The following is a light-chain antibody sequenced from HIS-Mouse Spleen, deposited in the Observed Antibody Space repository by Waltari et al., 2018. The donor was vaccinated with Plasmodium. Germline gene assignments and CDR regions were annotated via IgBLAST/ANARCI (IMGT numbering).Light chain of an antibody. Sequence: SYELTQPPSVSVSPGHTARLTCPGDALQKHYAYWYQQKSGQAPVLVIYEDSKRPPGIPERFSGSSSGTMATLTISGAQVEDEADYYCYSTDSSGNHRVFGGGTKLTVL. J-gene: IGLJ3*02. V-gene: IGLV3-10*01. CDR1: ALQKHY. CDR3: YSTDSSGNHRV. CDR2: EDS.